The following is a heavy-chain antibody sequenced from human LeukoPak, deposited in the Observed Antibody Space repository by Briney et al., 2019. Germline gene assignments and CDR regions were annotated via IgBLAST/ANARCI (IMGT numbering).Heavy chain of an antibody. V-gene: IGHV1-46*01. J-gene: IGHJ4*02. D-gene: IGHD2-21*01. CDR1: GGTFSSYA. CDR2: INPSGGST. CDR3: ARVSDCGGDCFDY. Sequence: ASVKVSCKASGGTFSSYAISWVRQAPGQGLEWMGIINPSGGSTSYAQKFQGRVTMTRDTSTSTVYMELSSLRSEDTAVYYCARVSDCGGDCFDYWGQGTLVTVSS.